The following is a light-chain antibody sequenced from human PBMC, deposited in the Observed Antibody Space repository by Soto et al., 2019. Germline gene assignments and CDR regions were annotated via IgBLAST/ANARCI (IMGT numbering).Light chain of an antibody. V-gene: IGLV6-57*04. CDR3: QSYDSSIVL. CDR2: EDN. J-gene: IGLJ2*01. CDR1: GGSIACTF. Sequence: NFMLTQPHSVSESPGKTVTISCTRSGGSIACTFVQWYQQRPGSAPTTVIYEDNQRPSGVPDRFSGSIDSSSNSASLTISGLKTEDEADYYCQSYDSSIVLFGGGTKLTVL.